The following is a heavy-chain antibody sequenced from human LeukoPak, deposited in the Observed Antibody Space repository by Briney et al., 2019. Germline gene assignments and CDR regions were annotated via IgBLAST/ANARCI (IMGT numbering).Heavy chain of an antibody. CDR3: ARVHGGRELDAFDF. CDR2: ISSGGSTI. D-gene: IGHD1-7*01. Sequence: GGSLRLSCAASEFVLSDYYMSWIRQAPGKGLEWISYISSGGSTISYADSVRGRFTISRDNAKNSLYLQMNSLRAEDTAVYYCARVHGGRELDAFDFWGQGTMLTVSS. V-gene: IGHV3-11*01. J-gene: IGHJ3*01. CDR1: EFVLSDYY.